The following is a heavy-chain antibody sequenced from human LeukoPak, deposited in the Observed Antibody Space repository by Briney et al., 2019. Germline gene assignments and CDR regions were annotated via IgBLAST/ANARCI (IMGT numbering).Heavy chain of an antibody. CDR2: IYYSGST. V-gene: IGHV4-34*01. CDR3: ARLGRQLVRNYYYYYMDV. CDR1: GGSFSGYY. J-gene: IGHJ6*03. Sequence: SETLSLTCAVYGGSFSGYYWSWIRQPPGKGLEWIGSIYYSGSTYYNPSLKSRVTISVDTSKNQFSLKLSSVTAADTAVYYCARLGRQLVRNYYYYYMDVWGKGTTVTVSS. D-gene: IGHD6-6*01.